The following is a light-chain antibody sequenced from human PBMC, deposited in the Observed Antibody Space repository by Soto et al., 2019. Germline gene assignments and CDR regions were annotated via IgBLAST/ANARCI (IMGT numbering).Light chain of an antibody. CDR1: QRVNIN. V-gene: IGKV3-20*01. CDR3: QQYGSSGT. J-gene: IGKJ1*01. CDR2: GAS. Sequence: MVMAQSPVTPSVSPGEGATLSCRASQRVNINLAWYQQKPGQAPRLLIYGASNRATGIPDRFSGSGSGTDFTLTISRLEPEDFAVYYCQQYGSSGTFGQGTKVDI.